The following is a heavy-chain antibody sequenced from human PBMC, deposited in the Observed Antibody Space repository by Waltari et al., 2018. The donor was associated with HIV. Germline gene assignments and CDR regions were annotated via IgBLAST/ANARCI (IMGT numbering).Heavy chain of an antibody. CDR1: GGSISSPGHY. CDR2: IYSTGAI. D-gene: IGHD2-15*01. CDR3: ARTLRWQWGGGAA. V-gene: IGHV4-31*03. J-gene: IGHJ5*02. Sequence: QVQLQESGPGLVKPSQTLSLTCTFSGGSISSPGHYWMWIRQRPGEGLEWFGYIYSTGAIAYNPSLRSRVAISLDTSKNQCSLEMNSLTAADTAMYYCARTLRWQWGGGAAWGQGTLVTVSS.